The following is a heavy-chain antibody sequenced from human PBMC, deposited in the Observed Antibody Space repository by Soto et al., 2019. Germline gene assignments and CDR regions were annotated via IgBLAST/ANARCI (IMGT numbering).Heavy chain of an antibody. CDR1: GGSISSGGYY. J-gene: IGHJ4*02. V-gene: IGHV4-31*03. CDR2: IYYSGST. CDR3: ARETGYFDSSGYYGFDF. Sequence: QVQLRESGPGLVKPSQTLSLTCTVSGGSISSGGYYWSWIRQHPGKGLEWIGYIYYSGSTYHNPSLMSRVSISVDTSKNQFSLKLSSVTAADTAVYYCARETGYFDSSGYYGFDFWGQGTLVTVSS. D-gene: IGHD3-22*01.